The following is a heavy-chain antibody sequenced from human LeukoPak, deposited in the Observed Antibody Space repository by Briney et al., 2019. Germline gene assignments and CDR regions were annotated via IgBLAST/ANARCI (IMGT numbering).Heavy chain of an antibody. V-gene: IGHV1-46*01. CDR3: ARGETTVTNLGAFDI. CDR1: GYTFTSYY. Sequence: ASVKVSCKASGYTFTSYYMHWVRQAPGQGLEWMGIINPSGGSTSYAQTFQGRVTMTRDASTSTVYMELSSLRSDDTAVYYCARGETTVTNLGAFDIWGQGTMVTVSS. CDR2: INPSGGST. D-gene: IGHD4-17*01. J-gene: IGHJ3*02.